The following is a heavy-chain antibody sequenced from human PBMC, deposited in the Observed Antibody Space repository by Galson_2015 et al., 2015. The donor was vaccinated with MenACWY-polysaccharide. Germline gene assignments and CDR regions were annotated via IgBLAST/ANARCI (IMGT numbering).Heavy chain of an antibody. Sequence: SLRLSCAGSGFTFGNDPMGWVRQAPGKGLEWVSASLDSGRGTYYADSVKGRFSISRDISKNTLYLQMNSLRIDDTAIYYCVKGLGYCPRASCYEDYWGQGTLVTISS. D-gene: IGHD2-2*01. J-gene: IGHJ4*02. CDR1: GFTFGNDP. V-gene: IGHV3-23*01. CDR2: SLDSGRGT. CDR3: VKGLGYCPRASCYEDY.